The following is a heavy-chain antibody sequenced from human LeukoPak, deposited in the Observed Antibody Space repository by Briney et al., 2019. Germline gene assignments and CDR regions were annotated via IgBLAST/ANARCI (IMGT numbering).Heavy chain of an antibody. V-gene: IGHV4-39*07. D-gene: IGHD6-6*01. CDR1: GGSISSSSYY. CDR2: ISYSGTT. J-gene: IGHJ6*03. CDR3: ARDFSSSSTVYYYYYMDV. Sequence: SETLSLTCTVSGGSISSSSYYWGWIRQPPGKGLEWIGTISYSGTTYYSPSLKSRVTISLDTSKNQFSLKLSSVTAADTATYYCARDFSSSSTVYYYYYMDVWGKGTTVTVSS.